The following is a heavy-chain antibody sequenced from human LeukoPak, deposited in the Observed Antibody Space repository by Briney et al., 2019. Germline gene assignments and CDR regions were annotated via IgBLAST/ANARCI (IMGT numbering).Heavy chain of an antibody. D-gene: IGHD6-13*01. V-gene: IGHV1-3*01. CDR3: ARLGTRSWFEPFDC. Sequence: KFQGRVTITRDTSASTAYMELSSLRSEDTAVYYCARLGTRSWFEPFDCWGQGTLVTVSS. J-gene: IGHJ4*02.